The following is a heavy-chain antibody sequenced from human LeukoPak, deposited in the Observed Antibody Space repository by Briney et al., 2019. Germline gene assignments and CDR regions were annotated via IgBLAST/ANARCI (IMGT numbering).Heavy chain of an antibody. CDR1: GYTFTGYY. CDR2: INVNNGDT. Sequence: ASVKVSCKASGYTFTGYYMHWVRQAPGQGLEWMEWINVNNGDTRYAQKFQGRVTVTRDTSISTAYMEVSRLTSDDTAVYYCARDPPTEGWDFDLWGRGTLVTVSS. D-gene: IGHD2-21*02. J-gene: IGHJ2*01. CDR3: ARDPPTEGWDFDL. V-gene: IGHV1-2*02.